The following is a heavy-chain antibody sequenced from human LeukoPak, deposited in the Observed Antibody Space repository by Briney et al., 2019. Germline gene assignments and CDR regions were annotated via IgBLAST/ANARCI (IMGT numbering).Heavy chain of an antibody. J-gene: IGHJ4*02. Sequence: PGGSLRLSCVASGFTLSSYSMNWVRQAPGKGLEWVSSISSSSSYIYYSDSVKGRFTISRDNAKKSLYLQMNSLRAEDTAIYYCARDSDVHCSGGSCTIFDYWGQGTLVTVSS. V-gene: IGHV3-21*01. CDR3: ARDSDVHCSGGSCTIFDY. CDR1: GFTLSSYS. D-gene: IGHD2-15*01. CDR2: ISSSSSYI.